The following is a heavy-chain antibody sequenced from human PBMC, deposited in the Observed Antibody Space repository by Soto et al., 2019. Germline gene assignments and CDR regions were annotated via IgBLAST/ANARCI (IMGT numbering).Heavy chain of an antibody. CDR1: GFTFSSYV. CDR3: ATEGDSSGHAGTFQH. V-gene: IGHV3-30-3*01. D-gene: IGHD3-22*01. CDR2: ISQDERNK. Sequence: QVQLVESGGGVVQPGGSLRLSCAASGFTFSSYVMHWVRQVPGKGLEWVTAISQDERNKHYPDSVRDRFTVSRDNSKNTLYLQLDSLRAEDTALYHCATEGDSSGHAGTFQHWGQGTLVTVSS. J-gene: IGHJ1*01.